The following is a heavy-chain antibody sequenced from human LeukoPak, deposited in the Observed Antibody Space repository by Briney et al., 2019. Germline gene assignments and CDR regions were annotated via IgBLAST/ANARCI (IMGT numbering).Heavy chain of an antibody. CDR2: INHSGSP. D-gene: IGHD3-10*01. CDR3: ARWWRRAYYYGSGSYYNSQLNDAFDI. V-gene: IGHV4-34*01. J-gene: IGHJ3*02. CDR1: GFTFSSYA. Sequence: GSLRLSCAASGFTFSSYAMSWIRQPPGKGLGWIGEINHSGSPNYNPSLKSRVTISVDTSKNHFSLKLSSVTAADTAVYYCARWWRRAYYYGSGSYYNSQLNDAFDIWGQGTMVTVSS.